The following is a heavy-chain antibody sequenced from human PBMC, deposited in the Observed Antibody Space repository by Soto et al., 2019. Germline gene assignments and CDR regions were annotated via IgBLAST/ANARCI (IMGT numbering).Heavy chain of an antibody. V-gene: IGHV1-69*13. Sequence: SVKVSCKASGGTFSSYAISWVRQAPGQGLEWMGGIIPIFGTANYAQKFQGRVTITADESTSTAYMELSSLRSEDTAVYYCAREPYYYDSSGYYYFDYWGQGTLVTVSS. CDR1: GGTFSSYA. J-gene: IGHJ4*02. CDR3: AREPYYYDSSGYYYFDY. D-gene: IGHD3-22*01. CDR2: IIPIFGTA.